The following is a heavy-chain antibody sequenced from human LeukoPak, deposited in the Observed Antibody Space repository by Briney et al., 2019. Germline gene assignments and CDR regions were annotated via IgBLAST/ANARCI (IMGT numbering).Heavy chain of an antibody. CDR2: ISDGGTNT. CDR1: RFIFSTYS. D-gene: IGHD6-19*01. Sequence: PGGSLRLSCAASRFIFSTYSMSWVRQAPGKGPEWVSSISDGGTNTYYADSVKGRFTISRDNSKNTLSLQMNNLRDDDTAVYYCAKDAAAVTGRRAGFDYWGQGTLVTVSS. J-gene: IGHJ4*02. V-gene: IGHV3-23*01. CDR3: AKDAAAVTGRRAGFDY.